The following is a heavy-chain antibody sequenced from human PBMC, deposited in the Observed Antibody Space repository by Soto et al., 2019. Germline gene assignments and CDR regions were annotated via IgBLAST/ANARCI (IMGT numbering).Heavy chain of an antibody. CDR3: AREHTMGFMIVEGADI. CDR1: GFTFSSYG. J-gene: IGHJ3*02. D-gene: IGHD3-22*01. CDR2: IWYDGSNK. Sequence: QVQLVESGGGVVQPGRSLRLSCVASGFTFSSYGMHWVRQAPGKGLEWVAVIWYDGSNKYYADSVKGRFTISRDNSKNTLYLQMNSLRAEDTAVYYCAREHTMGFMIVEGADIWGQGTMVTVSS. V-gene: IGHV3-33*01.